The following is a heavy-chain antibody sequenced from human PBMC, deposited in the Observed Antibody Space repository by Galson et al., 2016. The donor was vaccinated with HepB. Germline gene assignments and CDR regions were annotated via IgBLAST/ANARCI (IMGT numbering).Heavy chain of an antibody. CDR3: ARGLSGYYGSGTYYTDEGAFDI. D-gene: IGHD3-10*01. CDR2: IYSGGTT. V-gene: IGHV3-66*01. Sequence: LSCAASGLTVSSIYMSWVRQAPGKGLEWVSTIYSGGTTYYTESVKGRFTISRDNSKNTLYLQVNSLRAEDTAVYYCARGLSGYYGSGTYYTDEGAFDIWGQGTMVTVSS. CDR1: GLTVSSIY. J-gene: IGHJ3*02.